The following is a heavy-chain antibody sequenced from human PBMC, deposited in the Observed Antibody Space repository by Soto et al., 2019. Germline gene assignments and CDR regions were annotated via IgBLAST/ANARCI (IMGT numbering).Heavy chain of an antibody. CDR2: INHSGST. D-gene: IGHD3-22*01. CDR1: DGSMNSDSSY. CDR3: ARLGGYVSVGYYYLWDS. Sequence: SETLSLTCRVSDGSMNSDSSYWVWIRQPPGKGLEWIGVINHSGSTYHNLSLKGRVTMSVDASRNQFSLKLTSMTAADTAVYYCARLGGYVSVGYYYLWDSWGQGTLVTVSS. V-gene: IGHV4-39*01. J-gene: IGHJ4*02.